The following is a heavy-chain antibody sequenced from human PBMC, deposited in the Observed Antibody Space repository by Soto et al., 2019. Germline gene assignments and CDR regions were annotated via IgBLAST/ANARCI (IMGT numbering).Heavy chain of an antibody. D-gene: IGHD2-21*02. CDR3: ARHVVVVTAIPGYYYGMDV. CDR1: GGSISSSSYY. CDR2: IYYSGST. V-gene: IGHV4-39*01. J-gene: IGHJ6*02. Sequence: QLQLQESGPGLVKPSETLSLTCTVSGGSISSSSYYWGWIRQPPGKGLEWIGSIYYSGSTYYNPSLKSRVTISVDTSKNQFSLKLSSVTAADTAVYYCARHVVVVTAIPGYYYGMDVWGQGTTVTVSS.